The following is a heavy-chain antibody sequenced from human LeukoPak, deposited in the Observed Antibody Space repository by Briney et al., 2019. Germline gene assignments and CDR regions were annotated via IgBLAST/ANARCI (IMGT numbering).Heavy chain of an antibody. CDR3: ARGGSSWYSVAFDP. CDR1: GYTFTSYD. J-gene: IGHJ5*02. D-gene: IGHD6-13*01. CDR2: MNPNSGNT. Sequence: ASVTVSCTASGYTFTSYDINWVRQVPGQGLEWMGWMNPNSGNTGYAQKFQGRVTMTRNTSISTAYMELSSLRSEDTAVYYCARGGSSWYSVAFDPWGQGTLVTVSS. V-gene: IGHV1-8*01.